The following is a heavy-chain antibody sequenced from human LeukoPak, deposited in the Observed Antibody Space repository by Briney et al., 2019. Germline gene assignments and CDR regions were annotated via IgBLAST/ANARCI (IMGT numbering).Heavy chain of an antibody. V-gene: IGHV1-69*04. Sequence: GASVKVSCKASGYTFTSYGISWARQAPGQGLEWMGRIIPILGIANYAQKFQGRVTITADKSTSTAYMELSSLRSEDTAVYYCARARGYYDSSGYGYWGQGTLVTVSS. CDR3: ARARGYYDSSGYGY. CDR1: GYTFTSYG. D-gene: IGHD3-22*01. CDR2: IIPILGIA. J-gene: IGHJ4*02.